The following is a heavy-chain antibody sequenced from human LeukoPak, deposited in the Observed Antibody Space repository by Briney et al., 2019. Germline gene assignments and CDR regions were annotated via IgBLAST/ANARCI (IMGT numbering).Heavy chain of an antibody. CDR1: GFTFSSYA. V-gene: IGHV3-23*01. CDR2: ISGSGGST. J-gene: IGHJ4*02. Sequence: GGSLRLSCAASGFTFSSYAMSWVRQAPGKGLEWVSAISGSGGSTYYADSVKGRFTISRDNSKNTLYLQMNSLRAEDMAVYYCAKDLVRGYSGYTSFDYWGQGTLVTVSS. D-gene: IGHD5-12*01. CDR3: AKDLVRGYSGYTSFDY.